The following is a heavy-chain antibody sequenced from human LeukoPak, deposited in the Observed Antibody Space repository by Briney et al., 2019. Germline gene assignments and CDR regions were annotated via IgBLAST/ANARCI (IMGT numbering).Heavy chain of an antibody. CDR3: ARDYSSSWTDAFDI. D-gene: IGHD6-13*01. J-gene: IGHJ3*02. CDR1: GFTFSSYA. CDR2: ISGSGGST. Sequence: GGSLRLSCAASGFTFSSYAMTWVRQAPGKGLEWVSAISGSGGSTYYADSVKGRFTISRDNAKNSLYLQMNSLRAEDTAVYYCARDYSSSWTDAFDIWGQGTMVTVSS. V-gene: IGHV3-23*01.